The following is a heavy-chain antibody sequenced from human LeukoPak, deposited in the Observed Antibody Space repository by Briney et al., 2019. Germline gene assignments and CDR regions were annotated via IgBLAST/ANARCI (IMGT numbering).Heavy chain of an antibody. V-gene: IGHV4-59*01. Sequence: SETLSLTCTVSGGSISSYYWSWIRQPPGKGLEWIGYIYYSGSTNCNPSLKSRVTISVDTSKNQFSLKLSSVTAADTAVYYCAREGAYSGSYYSWFDPWGQGTLVTVSS. D-gene: IGHD1-26*01. J-gene: IGHJ5*02. CDR3: AREGAYSGSYYSWFDP. CDR1: GGSISSYY. CDR2: IYYSGST.